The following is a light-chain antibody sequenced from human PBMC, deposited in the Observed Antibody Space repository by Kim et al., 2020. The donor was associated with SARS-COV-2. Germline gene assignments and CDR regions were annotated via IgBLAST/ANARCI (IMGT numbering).Light chain of an antibody. CDR3: HHYGSSPLT. CDR2: DAS. V-gene: IGKV3-20*01. J-gene: IGKJ4*01. CDR1: QSVSSSS. Sequence: SPGERATLSCRASQSVSSSSLAWYQQKPGQAPSLLIYDASTRATGIPDRFSGSGSGTDFTLTISRLEPEDFAVYYCHHYGSSPLTFGGGAKVEIK.